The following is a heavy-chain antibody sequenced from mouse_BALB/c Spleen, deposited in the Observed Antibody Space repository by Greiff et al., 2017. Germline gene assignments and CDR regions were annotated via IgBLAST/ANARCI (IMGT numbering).Heavy chain of an antibody. CDR3: ARGRWDWYFDV. J-gene: IGHJ1*01. CDR2: INPYNDGT. CDR1: GYTFTSYV. V-gene: IGHV1-14*01. D-gene: IGHD1-1*02. Sequence: EVKLQESGPELVKPGASVKMSCKASGYTFTSYVMHWVKQKPGQGLEWIGYINPYNDGTKYNEKFKGKATLTSDKSSSTAYMELSSLTSEDSAVYYCARGRWDWYFDVWGAGTTVTVSS.